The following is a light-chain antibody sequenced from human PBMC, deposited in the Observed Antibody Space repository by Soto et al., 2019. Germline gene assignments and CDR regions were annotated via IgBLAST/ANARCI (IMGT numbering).Light chain of an antibody. CDR3: QQYGSSRRT. CDR1: QTIGSSN. V-gene: IGKV3-20*01. CDR2: GAS. Sequence: ETVMTQSPGTLSLSGGEIATRSCRASQTIGSSNVAWYQQKPGQAPRLLIYGASNRAAGIPDRFSGSGSGTDFTLTISRLEPEDFAVYYCQQYGSSRRTFGGGTKVDNK. J-gene: IGKJ4*01.